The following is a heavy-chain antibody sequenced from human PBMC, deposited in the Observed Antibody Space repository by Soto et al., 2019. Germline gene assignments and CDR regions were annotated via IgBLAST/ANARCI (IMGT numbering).Heavy chain of an antibody. CDR2: ISGSGGST. CDR1: GFTFSSDA. J-gene: IGHJ5*02. V-gene: IGHV3-23*01. CDR3: AKDGAFDSSGFYPHNWFDP. D-gene: IGHD3-22*01. Sequence: WGSLRLSCSDSGFTFSSDAMSWGSQAPGKGLEWVSAISGSGGSTYYADSVKGRFTISRDNSKNTLYLQMNSLRAEDTAVYYCAKDGAFDSSGFYPHNWFDPWGQGTLVTVSS.